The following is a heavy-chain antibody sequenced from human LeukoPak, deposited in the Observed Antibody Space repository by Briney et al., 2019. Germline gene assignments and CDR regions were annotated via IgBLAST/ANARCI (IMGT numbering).Heavy chain of an antibody. V-gene: IGHV4-34*01. D-gene: IGHD2-8*02. J-gene: IGHJ4*02. CDR1: GGSFSGYY. Sequence: PSETLSLTCAVYGGSFSGYYWSWIRQPPGKGLEWIGEINHSGSTNYNPSLMSRVTISVDTSKNQFSLKLSSVTAADTAVYYCARDVQILYYFDYWGQGTLVTVSS. CDR2: INHSGST. CDR3: ARDVQILYYFDY.